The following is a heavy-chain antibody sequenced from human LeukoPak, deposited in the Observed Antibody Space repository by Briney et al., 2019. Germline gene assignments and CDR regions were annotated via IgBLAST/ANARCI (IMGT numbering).Heavy chain of an antibody. CDR1: GFTFSSYV. V-gene: IGHV3-30*18. J-gene: IGHJ4*02. CDR3: AKDSPDCSGGSCYPGYFDY. D-gene: IGHD2-15*01. CDR2: ISYDGSNK. Sequence: PGGSLRLSCAPSGFTFSSYVMHWVRQAPGKGLEWVAVISYDGSNKYYADSVKGRFTISRDNSKNTLYLQMNSLRAEDTAVYYCAKDSPDCSGGSCYPGYFDYWGQGTLVTVSS.